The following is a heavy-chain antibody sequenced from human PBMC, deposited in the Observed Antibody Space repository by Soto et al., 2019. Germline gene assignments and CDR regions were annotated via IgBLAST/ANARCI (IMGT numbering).Heavy chain of an antibody. J-gene: IGHJ3*01. V-gene: IGHV1-69*01. Sequence: QVQLVQSGAEVKKPGSSVKVSCGASGGTLNKHAITWVRRAPGQGLEWLGGIIPMFGIPNYPQKFQGRVTITADDSTNTSHMELIGLTSDDTAVYYCARGGTSGWLKGAYDVWGQGTMVTVSS. CDR1: GGTLNKHA. D-gene: IGHD6-19*01. CDR2: IIPMFGIP. CDR3: ARGGTSGWLKGAYDV.